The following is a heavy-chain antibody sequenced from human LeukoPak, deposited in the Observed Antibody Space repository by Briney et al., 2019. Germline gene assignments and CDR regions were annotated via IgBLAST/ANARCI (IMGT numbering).Heavy chain of an antibody. Sequence: GGSLRLSCAASGFTFSSYAMHWVRQAPGKGLEWVAVISYDGSNKYYADSVKGRFTISRDNSKNTLYLQMNSLRAEDTAVNYCARAYRIRSYGMDVWGQGTTVTVSS. CDR3: ARAYRIRSYGMDV. J-gene: IGHJ6*02. V-gene: IGHV3-30-3*01. CDR2: ISYDGSNK. CDR1: GFTFSSYA. D-gene: IGHD1-14*01.